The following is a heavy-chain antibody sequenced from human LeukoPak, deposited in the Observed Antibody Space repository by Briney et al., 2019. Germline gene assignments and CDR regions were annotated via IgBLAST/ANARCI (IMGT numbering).Heavy chain of an antibody. D-gene: IGHD2-2*01. CDR3: ARRYCSSTSCYAGMGLPFDY. J-gene: IGHJ4*02. CDR1: GGTFSSYA. CDR2: IIPIFGTA. V-gene: IGHV1-69*06. Sequence: SVKVSCKASGGTFSSYAISWVRQAPGQGLEWMGGIIPIFGTANYAQKFQGRVTITADKSTSTAYMELSGLRSEDTAVYYCARRYCSSTSCYAGMGLPFDYWGQGTLVTVSS.